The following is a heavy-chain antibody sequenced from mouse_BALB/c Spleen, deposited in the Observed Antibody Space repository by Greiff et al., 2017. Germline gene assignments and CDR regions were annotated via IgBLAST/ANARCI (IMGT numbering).Heavy chain of an antibody. CDR3: YGGGNNRVAY. Sequence: VQLQQPGAELVRPGASVKLSCTASGFNIKDYYMHWVKQRPEQGLEWIGWIDPENGDTEYAPKFQGKATMAADTSSNTAYMQLSSLTSEDTAVYYCYGGGNNRVAYCGQGTLVTVSA. V-gene: IGHV14-4*02. D-gene: IGHD2-1*01. CDR2: IDPENGDT. J-gene: IGHJ3*01. CDR1: GFNIKDYY.